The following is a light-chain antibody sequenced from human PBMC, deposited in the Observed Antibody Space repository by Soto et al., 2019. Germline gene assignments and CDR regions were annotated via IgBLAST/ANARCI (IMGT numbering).Light chain of an antibody. CDR3: TSNPSSGRGA. J-gene: IGLJ1*01. Sequence: QSALTQPASVSGSPGQSITISCTGTSSDVGGYNYVSWYQQHPGKAPKLMIYDVSNRPSGVSNRFSGSKSGNTASLTISGLQAEDEAINTCTSNPSSGRGAFGTGPSSPS. V-gene: IGLV2-14*01. CDR1: SSDVGGYNY. CDR2: DVS.